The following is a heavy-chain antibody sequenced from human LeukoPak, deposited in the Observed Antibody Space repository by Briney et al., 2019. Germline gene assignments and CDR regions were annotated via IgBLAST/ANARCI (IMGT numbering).Heavy chain of an antibody. CDR1: GFTFSTYW. Sequence: GGSLRLSCAASGFTFSTYWINWVRQAPGKGLEWVAVLNQDGSEKYYVDSVKGRFTISRDNSKNTLYLQMNSLRAEDTAVYYCAKAPGYSSSWYQDWGQGTLVTVSS. D-gene: IGHD6-13*01. CDR2: LNQDGSEK. V-gene: IGHV3-7*01. CDR3: AKAPGYSSSWYQD. J-gene: IGHJ4*02.